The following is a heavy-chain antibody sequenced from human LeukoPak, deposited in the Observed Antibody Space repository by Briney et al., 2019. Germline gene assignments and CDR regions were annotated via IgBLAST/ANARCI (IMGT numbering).Heavy chain of an antibody. CDR3: ARDASTYSSSYDY. CDR1: GGSISSYY. D-gene: IGHD6-6*01. Sequence: KPSETLSLTCTVSGGSISSYYWSWIRQPPGKGLQWIAYLYYSGGNNFNPSLTSRLTISVDPSKNQFSLKLSSVTAADTAVYYCARDASTYSSSYDYWGQGTLVTVSS. CDR2: LYYSGGN. V-gene: IGHV4-59*12. J-gene: IGHJ4*02.